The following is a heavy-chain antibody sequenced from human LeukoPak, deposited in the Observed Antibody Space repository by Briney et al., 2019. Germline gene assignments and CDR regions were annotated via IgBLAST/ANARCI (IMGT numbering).Heavy chain of an antibody. Sequence: ASETLSLTCTVSGGSISSYYWSWIRQPAGKGLEWIGRIYTSGSTNYNPSLKSRVTMSVDTSKNQFSLKLRSVTAADTAVYYCARGGGLGAYYYYMDVWGKGTTVTISS. J-gene: IGHJ6*03. CDR1: GGSISSYY. CDR3: ARGGGLGAYYYYMDV. CDR2: IYTSGST. V-gene: IGHV4-4*07. D-gene: IGHD1-26*01.